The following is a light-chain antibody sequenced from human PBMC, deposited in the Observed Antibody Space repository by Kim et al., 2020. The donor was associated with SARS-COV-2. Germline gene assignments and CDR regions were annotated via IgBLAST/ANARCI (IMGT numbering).Light chain of an antibody. Sequence: SQRERATLSCRATQNLNSGYLAWYQHSRGQAPPRLISGASCRACGIPDRFSHCGSGTDFALTISRREAEDCAVYFCQQYESSPYTLGRGTKLE. CDR3: QQYESSPYT. J-gene: IGKJ2*01. V-gene: IGKV3-20*01. CDR1: QNLNSGY. CDR2: GAS.